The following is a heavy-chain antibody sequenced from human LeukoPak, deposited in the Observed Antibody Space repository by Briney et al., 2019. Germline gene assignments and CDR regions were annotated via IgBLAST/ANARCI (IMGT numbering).Heavy chain of an antibody. CDR3: ARSLGVYRY. CDR2: ISSSSITI. D-gene: IGHD2-8*01. CDR1: GFTFSSFS. Sequence: GGSLRLFCAASGFTFSSFSMTWVRQAPGKGLEWVSYISSSSITIYHTDSVKGRFTISRDNVKNSLYLQMNSLRAEDTAVYYCARSLGVYRYWGQGTLVTVSS. J-gene: IGHJ4*02. V-gene: IGHV3-48*01.